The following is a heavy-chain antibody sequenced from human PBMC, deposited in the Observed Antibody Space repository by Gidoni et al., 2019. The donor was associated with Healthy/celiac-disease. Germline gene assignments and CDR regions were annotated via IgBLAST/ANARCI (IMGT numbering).Heavy chain of an antibody. Sequence: QITLKESGPTLVTPTQTLTLTCTFSGFSLSTSGVGVGWIRQPPGKALEWLALIYWNDDKRYSPSLKSRLTITKDTSKNQVVLTMTNMDPVDTATYYCAHDGDFWSGFAFDIWGQGTMVTVSS. V-gene: IGHV2-5*01. CDR1: GFSLSTSGVG. J-gene: IGHJ3*02. D-gene: IGHD3-3*01. CDR2: IYWNDDK. CDR3: AHDGDFWSGFAFDI.